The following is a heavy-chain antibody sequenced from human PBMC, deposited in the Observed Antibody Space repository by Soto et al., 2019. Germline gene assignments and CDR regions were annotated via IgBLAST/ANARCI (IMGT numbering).Heavy chain of an antibody. CDR1: GGTFSSYA. D-gene: IGHD6-6*01. J-gene: IGHJ5*02. Sequence: SVKVSCKASGGTFSSYAISWVRQAPGQGLEWMGGIIPIFGTANYAQKFRGRVTITADESTSTAYMELSSLRSEDTAVYYCARDPVYSSSPPNWFDPWGQGTLVTVSS. CDR2: IIPIFGTA. V-gene: IGHV1-69*13. CDR3: ARDPVYSSSPPNWFDP.